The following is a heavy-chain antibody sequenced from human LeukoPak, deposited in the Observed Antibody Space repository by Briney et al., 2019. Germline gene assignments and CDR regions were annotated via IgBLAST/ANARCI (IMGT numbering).Heavy chain of an antibody. D-gene: IGHD5-24*01. Sequence: KPSETLSLTCTVSGGSISSYYWSWIRQPPGKGLEWIGYIYYSGSTNYNPSLKSRVTISVDTSKNQFSLKLSSVTAADTAVYYCARARDNYFDYWGQGTLVTVSS. CDR3: ARARDNYFDY. CDR2: IYYSGST. V-gene: IGHV4-59*01. CDR1: GGSISSYY. J-gene: IGHJ4*02.